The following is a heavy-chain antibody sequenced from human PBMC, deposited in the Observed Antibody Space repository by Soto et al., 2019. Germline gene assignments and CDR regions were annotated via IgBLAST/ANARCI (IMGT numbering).Heavy chain of an antibody. J-gene: IGHJ6*02. D-gene: IGHD6-25*01. CDR2: ISSSSSYI. V-gene: IGHV3-21*01. Sequence: EVQLVESGGGLVKPGGSLRLSCAASGFTFSSYSRNWVRQAPGKGLEWVSSISSSSSYIYYADSVKGRFTISRDNAKNSLYLQMNSRRAEDTAVYYCARDLAARAYSYYGMDVWGQGTTVTVSS. CDR1: GFTFSSYS. CDR3: ARDLAARAYSYYGMDV.